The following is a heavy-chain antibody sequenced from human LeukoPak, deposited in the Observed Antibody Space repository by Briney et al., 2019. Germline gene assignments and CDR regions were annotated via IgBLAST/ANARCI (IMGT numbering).Heavy chain of an antibody. CDR2: ISAYNGNT. CDR3: ATTFIAADAFDI. Sequence: ASVKVSCKASGYTFTGYYMHWVRQAPGQGLEWMGWISAYNGNTNYAQKLQGRVTMTTDTSTSTAYMELRSLRSDDTAVYYCATTFIAADAFDIWGQGTMVTVSS. D-gene: IGHD6-25*01. J-gene: IGHJ3*02. CDR1: GYTFTGYY. V-gene: IGHV1-18*04.